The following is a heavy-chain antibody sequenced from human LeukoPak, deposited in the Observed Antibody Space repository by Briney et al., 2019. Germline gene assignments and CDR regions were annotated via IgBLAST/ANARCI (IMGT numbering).Heavy chain of an antibody. J-gene: IGHJ4*02. CDR3: ARISIAVAGADY. D-gene: IGHD6-19*01. CDR1: GFTFSSSW. V-gene: IGHV3-7*01. CDR2: IKQDGSEK. Sequence: GGSLRLSCAASGFTFSSSWMSWVRQAPGKGLEWVANIKQDGSEKYYVDSVKGRFTISRDNTKNSLYLQMDGLRAEDTAVYYCARISIAVAGADYWGQGALVTVPS.